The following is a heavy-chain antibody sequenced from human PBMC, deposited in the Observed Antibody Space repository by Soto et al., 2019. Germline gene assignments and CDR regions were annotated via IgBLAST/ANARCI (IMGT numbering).Heavy chain of an antibody. D-gene: IGHD1-26*01. CDR1: GGYISSSSYY. J-gene: IGHJ4*02. CDR3: ARNDSVSSYFDY. V-gene: IGHV4-39*01. Sequence: QLQLQESGPGLVKPSETLSLTCTVSGGYISSSSYYWGWIRQPPGKGLEWIGTIYYSGSTYYHPSLKTRVTISVDTSKNQFSLKLSSVTAADTAVSYCARNDSVSSYFDYLGQGTLVTVCS. CDR2: IYYSGST.